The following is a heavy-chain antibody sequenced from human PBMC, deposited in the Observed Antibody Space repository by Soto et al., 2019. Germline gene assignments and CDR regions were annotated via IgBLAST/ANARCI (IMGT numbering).Heavy chain of an antibody. D-gene: IGHD4-17*01. CDR2: INPSGGST. J-gene: IGHJ3*02. CDR3: GKDMGDGDFSLGAGFDYWGLGTLVTVSSGKARSEDTAVYYCARDREVADYPPGYAFDI. CDR1: GYTFTSYY. V-gene: IGHV1-46*01. Sequence: ASVKVSCKASGYTFTSYYIHWVRQAPGQGLEWMGMINPSGGSTTYAQKFQGRVTMTRDTSTNTVYMELSSLTYEDTAVYYCGKDMGDGDFSLGAGFDYWGLGTLVTVSSGKARSEDTAVYYCARDREVADYPPGYAFDIWGQGTMVTVSS.